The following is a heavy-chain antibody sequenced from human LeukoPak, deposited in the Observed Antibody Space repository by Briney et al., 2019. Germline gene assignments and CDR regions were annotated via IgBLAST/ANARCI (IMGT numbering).Heavy chain of an antibody. V-gene: IGHV3-74*01. J-gene: IGHJ4*02. Sequence: GGSLRLSCAASGFSLSSYWMPWVRQAPGKGLVWVSRINSDGSTTNYADSVKGRFTISRDNAKNTLYLQMNSLRAEDTAVYYCARRQYRSSWYYFDYWGQGTLVTVSS. CDR3: ARRQYRSSWYYFDY. D-gene: IGHD6-13*01. CDR2: INSDGSTT. CDR1: GFSLSSYW.